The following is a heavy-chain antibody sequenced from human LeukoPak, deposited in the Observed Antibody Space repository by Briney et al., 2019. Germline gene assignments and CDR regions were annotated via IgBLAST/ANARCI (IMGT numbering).Heavy chain of an antibody. CDR3: ARRYFDWLFSVFYGMDV. V-gene: IGHV3-23*01. CDR1: GFTFSRYA. Sequence: GGSLRLSCAASGFTFSRYAMSWVRQAPGKGLEWVSAISGSGGSTYYADSVKGRFTISRDNSKNTLYLQMNSLRAEDTAVYYCARRYFDWLFSVFYGMDVWGQGTTVTVSS. J-gene: IGHJ6*02. CDR2: ISGSGGST. D-gene: IGHD3-9*01.